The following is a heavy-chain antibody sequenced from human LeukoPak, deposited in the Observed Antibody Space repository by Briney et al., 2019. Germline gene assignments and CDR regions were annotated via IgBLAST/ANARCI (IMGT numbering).Heavy chain of an antibody. CDR3: ARESPHSSGWDNSLDI. D-gene: IGHD6-19*01. Sequence: SVKVSCKASGGTFNTYTFHWVRQAPGQGLEWVGRIIPMLEITNYPQKLQGRVTITADESTSAAYIELSSLTSEDTAVYYCARESPHSSGWDNSLDIWGQGTMVTVSS. CDR2: IIPMLEIT. CDR1: GGTFNTYT. J-gene: IGHJ3*02. V-gene: IGHV1-69*04.